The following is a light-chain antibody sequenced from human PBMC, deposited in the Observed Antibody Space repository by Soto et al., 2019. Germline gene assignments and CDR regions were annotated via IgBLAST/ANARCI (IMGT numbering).Light chain of an antibody. J-gene: IGLJ3*02. CDR1: SSDVGSYNL. CDR2: EGS. Sequence: QSVLTQPASVSGSPGQSITISCTGTSSDVGSYNLVSWYQQHPGKAPKLMIYEGSKRPSGVSNRFSGSKSGNTASLTISGLQAEDEADYYCCSYAGSSTSWVFGGGTNLTVL. CDR3: CSYAGSSTSWV. V-gene: IGLV2-23*01.